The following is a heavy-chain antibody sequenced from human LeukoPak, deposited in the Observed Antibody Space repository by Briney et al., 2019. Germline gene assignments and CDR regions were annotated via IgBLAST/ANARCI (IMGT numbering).Heavy chain of an antibody. CDR3: ARHDCSTTSCMYFYGMDV. CDR2: TYYSGSA. CDR1: GGSISSSSHY. D-gene: IGHD2-2*01. Sequence: SETLSLTCTVSGGSISSSSHYWGWIRQPPGKGLEWIGSTYYSGSAYYNPSLESRVTISVDTSKNQFSLKLSSVTAADTAVYYCARHDCSTTSCMYFYGMDVWGQGTTVTVSS. V-gene: IGHV4-39*01. J-gene: IGHJ6*02.